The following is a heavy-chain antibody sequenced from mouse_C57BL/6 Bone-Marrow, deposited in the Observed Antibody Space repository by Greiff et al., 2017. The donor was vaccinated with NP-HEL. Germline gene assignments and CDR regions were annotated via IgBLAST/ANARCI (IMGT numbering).Heavy chain of an antibody. J-gene: IGHJ4*01. CDR3: ARSGYYGRGYAMDY. Sequence: VQLQQSGAELARPGASVKLSCKASGYTFTSYGISWVKQRTGQGLEWIGEIYPRSGNTYSNEKFKGKATLTADKSSSTAYMELRRLTSEDSAVYFCARSGYYGRGYAMDYWGQGTSVTVSS. CDR2: IYPRSGNT. D-gene: IGHD1-1*01. V-gene: IGHV1-81*01. CDR1: GYTFTSYG.